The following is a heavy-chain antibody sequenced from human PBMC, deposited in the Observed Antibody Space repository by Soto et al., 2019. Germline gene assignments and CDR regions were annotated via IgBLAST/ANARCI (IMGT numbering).Heavy chain of an antibody. CDR2: IYYSGST. CDR3: ATTQWLRHYYFDY. D-gene: IGHD5-12*01. CDR1: GGSISSGGYY. J-gene: IGHJ4*02. V-gene: IGHV4-31*03. Sequence: QVQLQESGPGLVKPSQTLSLTCTVSGGSISSGGYYWSWIRQHPGKGLEWIGYIYYSGSTYYNPSLKSRVTISVHTSKNQFSLKLSSVTAAVTAVYYCATTQWLRHYYFDYWGQGTLVTVSS.